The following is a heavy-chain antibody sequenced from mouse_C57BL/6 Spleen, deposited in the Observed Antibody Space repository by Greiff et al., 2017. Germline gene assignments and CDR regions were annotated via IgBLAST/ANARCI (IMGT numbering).Heavy chain of an antibody. Sequence: VKLVESGPGLVAPSQSLSITCTVSGFSLTSYAISWVRQPPGKGLEWLGVIWTGGGTNYNSAPKSRLSISKDNAKSQVFLKMNSLQTDDTARYYGAREATTVVADWYFDVWGTGTTVTVSS. CDR2: IWTGGGT. J-gene: IGHJ1*03. D-gene: IGHD1-1*01. V-gene: IGHV2-9-1*01. CDR3: AREATTVVADWYFDV. CDR1: GFSLTSYA.